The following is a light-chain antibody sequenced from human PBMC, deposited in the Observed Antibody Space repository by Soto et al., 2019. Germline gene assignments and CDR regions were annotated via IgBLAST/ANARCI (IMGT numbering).Light chain of an antibody. V-gene: IGKV3-20*01. CDR2: GAS. Sequence: DIVLTQSPGTLSLSPGERVTLSCRASQIVTSDYLAWYHQEPGQAPRLLIYGASNRATGIPDRISGSGSGTDFTLTISRLEPEDFAVFYCQQYGSSITFGQGTRLEIK. CDR3: QQYGSSIT. CDR1: QIVTSDY. J-gene: IGKJ5*01.